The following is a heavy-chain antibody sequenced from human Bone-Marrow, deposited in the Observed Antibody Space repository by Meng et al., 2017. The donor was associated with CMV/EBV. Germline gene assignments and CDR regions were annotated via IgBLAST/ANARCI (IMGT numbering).Heavy chain of an antibody. Sequence: GGSLRLSCAVSGFTFSTYAMTWVRQAPGKGLEWVSTISGSGDSTYSADSVKGRFTISRDNSKNTLYLQMNSLRAEDTAVYYCASGPDRHPPHYYAMDVWGQGTTVTVSS. V-gene: IGHV3-23*01. J-gene: IGHJ6*02. CDR3: ASGPDRHPPHYYAMDV. CDR1: GFTFSTYA. CDR2: ISGSGDST.